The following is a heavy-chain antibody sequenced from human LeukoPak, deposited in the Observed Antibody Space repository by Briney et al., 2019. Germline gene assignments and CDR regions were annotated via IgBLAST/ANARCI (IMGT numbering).Heavy chain of an antibody. CDR1: GYTLTELS. D-gene: IGHD5-18*01. V-gene: IGHV1-24*01. Sequence: GASVKVSCTVSGYTLTELSMHWVRQAPGKGLEWMGGFDPEDGETIYAQKFQGRVTMTEDTSTDTAYMELSSLRSEDTAVYYCAREWYGYSYGSDYYYYGMDVWGQGTTVTVSS. CDR3: AREWYGYSYGSDYYYYGMDV. J-gene: IGHJ6*02. CDR2: FDPEDGET.